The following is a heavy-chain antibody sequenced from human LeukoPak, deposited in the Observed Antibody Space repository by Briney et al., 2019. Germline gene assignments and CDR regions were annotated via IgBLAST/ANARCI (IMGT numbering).Heavy chain of an antibody. Sequence: SETLSLTCTVSGDSISSGGCYWNWIRQLPGKGLEWLGHIYYSGSTYYNPSLKSRLTISLDTSENQFSLKLSSVTVADTAVYYCARVEGSGSDYWGQGTLVTVPS. D-gene: IGHD3-10*01. CDR3: ARVEGSGSDY. J-gene: IGHJ4*02. V-gene: IGHV4-31*03. CDR1: GDSISSGGCY. CDR2: IYYSGST.